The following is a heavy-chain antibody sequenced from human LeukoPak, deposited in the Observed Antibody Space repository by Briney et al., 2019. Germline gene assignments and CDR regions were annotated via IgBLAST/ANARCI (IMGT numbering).Heavy chain of an antibody. CDR1: GYSFTNYW. V-gene: IGHV5-51*01. D-gene: IGHD4-17*01. CDR2: IHSADSNT. J-gene: IGHJ4*02. CDR3: AGARHGDYRWDY. Sequence: GESLKISCKDSGYSFTNYWIGWVRQMPGKVLEWMGIIHSADSNTKYSPSFQGQVTISADKSISTAYLQWSGLKASDTAMYYCAGARHGDYRWDYWGQGTLVTVSS.